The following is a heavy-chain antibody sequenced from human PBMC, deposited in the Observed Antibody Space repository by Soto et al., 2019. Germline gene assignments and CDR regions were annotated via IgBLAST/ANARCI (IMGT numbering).Heavy chain of an antibody. CDR1: GGSISSGGYY. CDR2: IYYSGST. Sequence: TSETLSLTCTVSGGSISSGGYYWSWIRQHPGKGLEWIGYIYYSGSTYYNPSLKSRVTISVDTSKNQFSLKLSSVTAADTAVYYCARRDLYYYGMGVWGQGTTVTVSS. J-gene: IGHJ6*02. CDR3: ARRDLYYYGMGV. V-gene: IGHV4-31*03.